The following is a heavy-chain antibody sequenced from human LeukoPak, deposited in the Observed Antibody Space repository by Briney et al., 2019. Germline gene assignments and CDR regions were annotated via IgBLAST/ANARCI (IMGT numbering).Heavy chain of an antibody. Sequence: GGSLRLSCAASGFTFSSYTMNWVRQAPGKGLEWVSSISSSSSYIYYADSVKGRFTISRDNAKSSLYLQMNSLRAEDTAVYYCARVVGHDYVWGSYRYTGIDYWGQGTLVTVSS. CDR3: ARVVGHDYVWGSYRYTGIDY. CDR2: ISSSSSYI. D-gene: IGHD3-16*02. J-gene: IGHJ4*02. V-gene: IGHV3-21*01. CDR1: GFTFSSYT.